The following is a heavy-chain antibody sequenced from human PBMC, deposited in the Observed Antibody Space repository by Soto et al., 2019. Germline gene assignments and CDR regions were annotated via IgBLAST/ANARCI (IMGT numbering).Heavy chain of an antibody. CDR1: GFTFSSYG. D-gene: IGHD6-19*01. J-gene: IGHJ4*02. CDR2: ISSSSSTI. V-gene: IGHV3-48*02. Sequence: VQLVESGGGLVQPGGSLRFSCEASGFTFSSYGMNWVRQAPGKGLEWISYISSSSSTIYYADSVKGRFTISRDNAKNSLYLQMNSLRDEDTAVYYCARGVAGLNRIFDYWGQGTLVTVSS. CDR3: ARGVAGLNRIFDY.